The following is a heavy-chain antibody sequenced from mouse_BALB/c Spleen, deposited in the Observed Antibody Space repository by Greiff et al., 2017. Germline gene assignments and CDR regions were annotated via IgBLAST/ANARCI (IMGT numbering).Heavy chain of an antibody. Sequence: VQLQQSGAELVRPGVSVKISCKGSGYTFTDYAMHWVKQSHAKSLEWIGVISTYYGDASYNQKFKCKATMTVDKSSSTAYMELARLTSEDSAIYYCARSGSGSSSWFAYWGQGTLVTVSA. J-gene: IGHJ3*01. V-gene: IGHV1S137*01. CDR1: GYTFTDYA. D-gene: IGHD1-1*01. CDR2: ISTYYGDA. CDR3: ARSGSGSSSWFAY.